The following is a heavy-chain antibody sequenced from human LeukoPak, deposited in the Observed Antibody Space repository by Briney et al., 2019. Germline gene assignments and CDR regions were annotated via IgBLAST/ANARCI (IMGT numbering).Heavy chain of an antibody. V-gene: IGHV3-23*01. J-gene: IGHJ4*02. Sequence: GGSLRLSCAASGFAFDNYAMTWVRQAPGKGLEWVSGISGSGDNTYYADSVKGRFTISRDNSKNTLHLQMNSLRAEDTAVYYCARGGSTRIYYFDYWGQGTLVTVSS. CDR2: ISGSGDNT. CDR1: GFAFDNYA. CDR3: ARGGSTRIYYFDY.